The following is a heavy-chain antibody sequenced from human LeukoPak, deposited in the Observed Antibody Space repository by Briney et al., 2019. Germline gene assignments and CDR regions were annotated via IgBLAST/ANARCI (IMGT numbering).Heavy chain of an antibody. CDR3: ARVPPYSNYGWYFDL. D-gene: IGHD4-11*01. CDR1: GGSISSYY. CDR2: IYYSGST. Sequence: SETLSLTCTVSGGSISSYYWCWIRQPPGKGLEWIGYIYYSGSTNYNPSLKSRVTISVDTSKNQFSLKLSSVTAADTAVYYCARVPPYSNYGWYFDLWGRGTLVTVSS. V-gene: IGHV4-59*01. J-gene: IGHJ2*01.